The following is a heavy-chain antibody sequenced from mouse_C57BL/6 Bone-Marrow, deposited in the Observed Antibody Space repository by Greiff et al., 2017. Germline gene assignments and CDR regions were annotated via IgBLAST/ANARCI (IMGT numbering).Heavy chain of an antibody. V-gene: IGHV1-63*01. CDR3: ARMRGNYPFYFDY. J-gene: IGHJ2*01. D-gene: IGHD2-1*01. CDR2: IYPGGGYT. Sequence: QVQLKQSGAELVRPGTSVKMSCKASGYTFTNYWIGWAKQRPGHGLEWIGDIYPGGGYTNYNEKFKGKATLTADKSSSTAYMQFSSLTSEDSAIYYCARMRGNYPFYFDYWGQGTTLTVSS. CDR1: GYTFTNYW.